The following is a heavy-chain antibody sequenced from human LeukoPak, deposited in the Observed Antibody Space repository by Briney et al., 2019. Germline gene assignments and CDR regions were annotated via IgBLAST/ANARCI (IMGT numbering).Heavy chain of an antibody. CDR2: TNHSGST. CDR3: ATDIAAAGGGFDY. CDR1: GGSFSGYY. Sequence: SETLSLTCAVYGGSFSGYYWSWIRQPPGKGLEWIGETNHSGSTNYNPSLKSRVTISVDTSKNQFSLKLSSVTAADTAVYYCATDIAAAGGGFDYWGQGTLVTASS. V-gene: IGHV4-34*01. J-gene: IGHJ4*02. D-gene: IGHD6-13*01.